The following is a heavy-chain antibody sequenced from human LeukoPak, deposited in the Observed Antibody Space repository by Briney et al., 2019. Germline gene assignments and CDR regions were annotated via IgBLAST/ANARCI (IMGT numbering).Heavy chain of an antibody. CDR3: ARHFRSGGYPAWDVVY. CDR2: IYYSGGT. J-gene: IGHJ4*02. CDR1: DASISSSSYY. Sequence: SETRSLTCTVSDASISSSSYYWDWIRQPPGKGLECLGRIYYSGGTYYNPCLKSRVTISVDTSKNQFSLKLSSVTAADTAVYYCARHFRSGGYPAWDVVYWGQGTLVTVSS. D-gene: IGHD3-10*01. V-gene: IGHV4-39*01.